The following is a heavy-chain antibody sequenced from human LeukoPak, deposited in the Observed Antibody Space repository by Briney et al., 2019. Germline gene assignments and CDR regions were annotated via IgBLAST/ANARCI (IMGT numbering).Heavy chain of an antibody. J-gene: IGHJ4*02. D-gene: IGHD3-10*01. CDR2: INHSGST. CDR3: ARGYGSGSYFVY. CDR1: GGSMSHH. Sequence: SETLSLTCTVSGGSMSHHWSWIRQPPGKGLEWIGEINHSGSTNQNPSLKSRVTISIDTAKNQFSLKLSSVTAADTAVYHCARGYGSGSYFVYWGQGTLVTVSS. V-gene: IGHV4-34*01.